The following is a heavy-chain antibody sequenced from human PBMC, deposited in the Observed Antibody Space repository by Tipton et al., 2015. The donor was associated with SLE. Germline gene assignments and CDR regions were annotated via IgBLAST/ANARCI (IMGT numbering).Heavy chain of an antibody. CDR3: ATYGLYGDYYFDY. CDR2: IYHSGST. V-gene: IGHV4-38-2*01. J-gene: IGHJ4*02. Sequence: TLSLTCAVSGYSISSGYCWGWIRQPPGQGLEWIGSIYHSGSTYYNPSLKSRVTISVDTSKNQYSLKLSSVTAADTAVYYCATYGLYGDYYFDYWGQGTLVTVSS. D-gene: IGHD4-17*01. CDR1: GYSISSGYC.